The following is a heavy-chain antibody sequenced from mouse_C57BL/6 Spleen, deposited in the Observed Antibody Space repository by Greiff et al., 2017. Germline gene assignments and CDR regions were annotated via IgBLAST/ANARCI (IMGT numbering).Heavy chain of an antibody. V-gene: IGHV1-26*01. D-gene: IGHD2-4*01. Sequence: VQLKESGPELVKPGASVKISCKASGYTFTDYYMNWVKQSHGKSLEWIGDINPNNGGTSYNQKFKGKATLTVDKSSSTAYMELRSLTSEDSAVYYCARGGDYDGNFFDYWGQGTTLTVSS. CDR3: ARGGDYDGNFFDY. J-gene: IGHJ2*01. CDR2: INPNNGGT. CDR1: GYTFTDYY.